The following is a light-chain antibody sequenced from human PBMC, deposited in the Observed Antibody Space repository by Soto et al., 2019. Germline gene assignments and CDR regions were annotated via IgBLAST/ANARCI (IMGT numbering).Light chain of an antibody. Sequence: QSALAQPASVSGSPGQSITISCTETSSNVGSYKLVSWYQQHPGKAPKLMIFEVNKRPSGVSNRFSGSKSGNTASLTISGLKVEEEADYYCCSSGGSPTSVFGTGTKV. CDR2: EVN. J-gene: IGLJ1*01. V-gene: IGLV2-23*02. CDR1: SSNVGSYKL. CDR3: CSSGGSPTSV.